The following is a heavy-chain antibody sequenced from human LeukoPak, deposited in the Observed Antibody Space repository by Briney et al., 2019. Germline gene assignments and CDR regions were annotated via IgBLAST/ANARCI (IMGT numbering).Heavy chain of an antibody. CDR2: IKQDGSEK. V-gene: IGHV3-7*01. CDR1: GFTFSSYW. J-gene: IGHJ4*02. CDR3: ARGLYQLLDSFDY. D-gene: IGHD2-2*01. Sequence: PGGSLRLXCAASGFTFSSYWMSWVRQAPGKGLEWVANIKQDGSEKYYVDSVKGRFTISRDNAKNSLYLQMNSLRAEDTAVYYCARGLYQLLDSFDYWGQGTLVTVSS.